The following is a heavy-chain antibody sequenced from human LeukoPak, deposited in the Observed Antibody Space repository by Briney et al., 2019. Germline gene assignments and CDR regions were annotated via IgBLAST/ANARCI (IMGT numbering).Heavy chain of an antibody. CDR1: GFTFTTSA. V-gene: IGHV3-23*01. D-gene: IGHD5-24*01. CDR3: AKSGYNRFDY. Sequence: RGSLRLSCAASGFTFTTSAMSWVPQAPGKQLEGVSNISGSGSGGSTYYADSVKGRFTISRDNSKNTLYLQMNSLRAEDTAVYYCAKSGYNRFDYWGQGTLVTVSS. CDR2: ISGSGSGGST. J-gene: IGHJ4*02.